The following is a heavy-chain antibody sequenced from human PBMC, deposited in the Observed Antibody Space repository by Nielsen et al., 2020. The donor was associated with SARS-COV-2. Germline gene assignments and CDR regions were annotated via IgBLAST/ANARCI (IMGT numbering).Heavy chain of an antibody. J-gene: IGHJ4*02. V-gene: IGHV3-33*01. D-gene: IGHD2-2*03. CDR3: ARGNGYCSSTSCYPGGY. Sequence: GGSLRLSCAASGFTFSSYGMHWVRQAPGKGLEWVAVIWYDGSNKYYADSVKGRFTISRDNSKNTLYLQMNSLRAEDTAVYYCARGNGYCSSTSCYPGGYWGQGTLVTVSS. CDR1: GFTFSSYG. CDR2: IWYDGSNK.